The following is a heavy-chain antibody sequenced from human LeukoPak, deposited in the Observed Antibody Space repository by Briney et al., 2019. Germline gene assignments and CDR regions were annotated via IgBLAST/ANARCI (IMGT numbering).Heavy chain of an antibody. D-gene: IGHD3-3*01. V-gene: IGHV4-59*01. CDR3: ARLWYYDFWSGYYFDY. Sequence: SETLSLTCTVSGGSISSYYWSWIRQPPGKGLEWIGYIYYSGSTNYNPSLKSRVTISVDTSKNQFSLKLSSVTAADTAVYYCARLWYYDFWSGYYFDYWGQGTLVTVFS. CDR1: GGSISSYY. J-gene: IGHJ4*02. CDR2: IYYSGST.